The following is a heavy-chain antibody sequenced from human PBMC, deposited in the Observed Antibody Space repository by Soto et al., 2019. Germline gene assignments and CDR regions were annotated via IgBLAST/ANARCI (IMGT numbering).Heavy chain of an antibody. CDR2: ISAYNGNT. V-gene: IGHV1-18*01. Sequence: GASVKFTCKASGCTYTSYGISWVRQAPGQGLEWMGWISAYNGNTNYAQKLQGRVTMTTDTSTSTAYMELRSLRSDDTAVYYCARDNVDTAMVLDVFDIWGQGTMVTVSS. J-gene: IGHJ3*02. CDR3: ARDNVDTAMVLDVFDI. D-gene: IGHD5-18*01. CDR1: GCTYTSYG.